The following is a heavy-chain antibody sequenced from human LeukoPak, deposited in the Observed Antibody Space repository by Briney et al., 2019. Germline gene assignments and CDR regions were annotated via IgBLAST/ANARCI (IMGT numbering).Heavy chain of an antibody. J-gene: IGHJ4*02. Sequence: GSLRLSSAASGVTPSTYKMSWVPHAPGERREWVSYTSVDGTYIHYTDSLQGRLTLSRDSTTNTLYLHMNSVRAQNTRVYYSARDMMVPAVFMDHWGQGTLVTVSS. CDR3: ARDMMVPAVFMDH. V-gene: IGHV3-48*03. D-gene: IGHD3-10*01. CDR2: TSVDGTYI. CDR1: GVTPSTYK.